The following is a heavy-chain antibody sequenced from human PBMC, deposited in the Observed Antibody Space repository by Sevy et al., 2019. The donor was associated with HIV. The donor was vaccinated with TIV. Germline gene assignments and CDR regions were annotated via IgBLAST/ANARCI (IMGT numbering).Heavy chain of an antibody. CDR3: AKKDGSWQYFQY. Sequence: GGSLRLSCVISGFTFSSYEMNWVRQAPGKGLEWVSHISNSGSIIYYEDSVKGRFTISRDNAKNSLYLQMNSLRAEDTAVYYCAKKDGSWQYFQYWGQGTLVTVSS. D-gene: IGHD6-13*01. J-gene: IGHJ1*01. CDR2: ISNSGSII. V-gene: IGHV3-48*03. CDR1: GFTFSSYE.